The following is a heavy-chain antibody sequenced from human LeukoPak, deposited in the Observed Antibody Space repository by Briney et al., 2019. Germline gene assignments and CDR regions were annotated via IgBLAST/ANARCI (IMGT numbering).Heavy chain of an antibody. D-gene: IGHD6-6*01. CDR1: VCSFTNYQ. V-gene: IGHV1-2*02. CDR2: INLNSGGT. Sequence: ASVTVSLLPSVCSFTNYQMHWVRPAPAKGLEWMGWINLNSGGTNYEHNFQGRVIMTRNTANTTAYMELRSLSSADPAVYYCAGGLIIAARSEIYYSDYWGEGALVTVS. CDR3: AGGLIIAARSEIYYSDY. J-gene: IGHJ4*02.